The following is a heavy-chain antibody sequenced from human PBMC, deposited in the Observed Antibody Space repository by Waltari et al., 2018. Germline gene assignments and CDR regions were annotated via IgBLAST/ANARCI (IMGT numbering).Heavy chain of an antibody. Sequence: QLQLQESGPGLVKPSETLSLSCTVSGASITRSSYYWAWIRQPPGKGLEWIGNIYNSGDTYNTRSLKSRVTISVDTSKNQLSMRLASATAADTAVYFCAGVDTALDDKGDSFEIWGQGTMVTVSS. J-gene: IGHJ3*02. D-gene: IGHD5-18*01. V-gene: IGHV4-39*01. CDR3: AGVDTALDDKGDSFEI. CDR1: GASITRSSYY. CDR2: IYNSGDT.